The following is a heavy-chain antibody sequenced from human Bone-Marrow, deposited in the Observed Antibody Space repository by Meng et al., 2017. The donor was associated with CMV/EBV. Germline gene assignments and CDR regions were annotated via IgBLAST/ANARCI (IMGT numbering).Heavy chain of an antibody. CDR1: GYTFTKYG. Sequence: SVKVSYKASGYTFTKYGITWVRQAPGQGLEWMGWISAYNGNTSNAQKFQGRVTMTTDTYMSIAYMELRSLRSDDTAVYYCARSIGSRYPHYGLDVWGQGTTVTVSS. D-gene: IGHD6-6*01. J-gene: IGHJ6*02. V-gene: IGHV1-18*01. CDR3: ARSIGSRYPHYGLDV. CDR2: ISAYNGNT.